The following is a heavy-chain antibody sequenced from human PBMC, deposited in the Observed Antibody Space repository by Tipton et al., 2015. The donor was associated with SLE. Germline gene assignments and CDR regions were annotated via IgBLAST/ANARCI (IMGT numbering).Heavy chain of an antibody. CDR3: AGPGGSGSYSFDY. V-gene: IGHV4-59*01. Sequence: TLSLTCTVFGGSISSYYWSWIRQPPGKGLEWIGYIYYSGSTNYNPSLKSRVTISVDTSKNQFSLKLSSVTAADTAVYYCAGPGGSGSYSFDYWGQGTLVTVSS. J-gene: IGHJ4*02. CDR2: IYYSGST. CDR1: GGSISSYY. D-gene: IGHD1-26*01.